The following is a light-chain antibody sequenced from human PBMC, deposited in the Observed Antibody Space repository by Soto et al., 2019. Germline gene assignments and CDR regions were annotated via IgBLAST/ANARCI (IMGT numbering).Light chain of an antibody. CDR2: DAS. J-gene: IGKJ1*01. CDR3: QQYNSYSQRT. V-gene: IGKV1-5*01. Sequence: DIQMTQSPSTLSASLGDRVTITCRASQSISSWLAWYQQKPGKAPKLLIYDASSLESGVPSRFSGSGSGTEFTLTISSLQPDDFATYYCQQYNSYSQRTFGQGTKVDI. CDR1: QSISSW.